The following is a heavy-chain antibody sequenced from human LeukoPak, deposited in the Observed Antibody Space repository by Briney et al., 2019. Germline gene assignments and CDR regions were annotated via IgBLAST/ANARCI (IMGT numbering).Heavy chain of an antibody. D-gene: IGHD3-22*01. V-gene: IGHV3-21*01. CDR2: ISSSSSYI. CDR3: ARDGDYYDSRGDAFDI. Sequence: PGGSLGLSCAASGFTFSSYSMNWVRQAPGKGLEWVSSISSSSSYIYYADSVKGRFTISRDNAKNSLYLQMNSLRAEDTAVYYCARDGDYYDSRGDAFDIWGQGAMVTVAS. CDR1: GFTFSSYS. J-gene: IGHJ3*02.